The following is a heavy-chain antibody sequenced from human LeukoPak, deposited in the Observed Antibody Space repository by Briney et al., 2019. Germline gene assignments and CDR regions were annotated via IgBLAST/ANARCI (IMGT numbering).Heavy chain of an antibody. D-gene: IGHD5/OR15-5a*01. V-gene: IGHV1-2*02. CDR3: ARQTVSGSMGCDF. CDR1: AYTFSGYY. J-gene: IGHJ4*02. CDR2: INFNSGGK. Sequence: ASVKVSCKASAYTFSGYYIHWVRQSPGQGLEWLGWINFNSGGKIFAEKFQDRVTMARDTSISTAYMELSRLRSDNTAVYYCARQTVSGSMGCDFWGQGTLVTVSS.